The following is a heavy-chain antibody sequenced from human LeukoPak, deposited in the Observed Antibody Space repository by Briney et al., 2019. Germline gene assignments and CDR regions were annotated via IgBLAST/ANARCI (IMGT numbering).Heavy chain of an antibody. Sequence: GGSLRLSCAASGFTFDDYAMHWVRQAPGKGLEWVSGISWNSGSIGYADSVKGRFTISRDNAKNSLYLQMNSLRAEDKALYYCAKAAYYYGSGSYYYFDYWGQGTLVTVSS. CDR1: GFTFDDYA. CDR2: ISWNSGSI. V-gene: IGHV3-9*01. D-gene: IGHD3-10*01. J-gene: IGHJ4*02. CDR3: AKAAYYYGSGSYYYFDY.